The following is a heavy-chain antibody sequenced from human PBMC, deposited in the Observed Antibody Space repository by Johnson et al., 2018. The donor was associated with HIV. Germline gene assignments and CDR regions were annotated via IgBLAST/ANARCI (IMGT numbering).Heavy chain of an antibody. Sequence: QVQLVESGGGVVQPGRSLRLSCAASGFTFRSYGMHWVRQAPGKGLEWVAFIRYDGSNKYYADSVKGRFTISRDNSKNTLYLKMNSLRAEDTAVYYCAKDRVDGRYGGGDCPDAFDIWGQGTMVTVSS. D-gene: IGHD2-21*02. J-gene: IGHJ3*02. CDR2: IRYDGSNK. CDR1: GFTFRSYG. CDR3: AKDRVDGRYGGGDCPDAFDI. V-gene: IGHV3-30*02.